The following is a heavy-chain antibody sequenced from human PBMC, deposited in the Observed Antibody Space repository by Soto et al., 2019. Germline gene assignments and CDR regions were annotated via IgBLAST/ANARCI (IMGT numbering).Heavy chain of an antibody. V-gene: IGHV4-59*08. J-gene: IGHJ4*02. D-gene: IGHD3-16*01. Sequence: QVQLQESGPGLVKPSETLSLTCTVSGGSISNYYWNWIRQHPGKGLEWIGFLYYSGSTNYTPSLRSRVSISVDTSKNQFSLKLRSVTAAYTAVYYCARQGGRGGRYPFDYWGQGTLVTVSS. CDR3: ARQGGRGGRYPFDY. CDR1: GGSISNYY. CDR2: LYYSGST.